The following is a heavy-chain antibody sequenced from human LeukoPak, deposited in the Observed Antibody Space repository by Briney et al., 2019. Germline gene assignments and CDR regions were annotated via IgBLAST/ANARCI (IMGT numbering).Heavy chain of an antibody. CDR1: GGSISSGSYY. V-gene: IGHV4-39*07. D-gene: IGHD6-6*01. J-gene: IGHJ4*02. Sequence: EPSQTLSLTCTVSGGSISSGSYYWSWIRQPPGKGLEWIGEINHSGSTNYNPSLKSRVTISVDTSKNQFSLKLSSVTAADTAVYYCARGSGVRIAARLVLDYWGQGTLVTVSS. CDR3: ARGSGVRIAARLVLDY. CDR2: INHSGST.